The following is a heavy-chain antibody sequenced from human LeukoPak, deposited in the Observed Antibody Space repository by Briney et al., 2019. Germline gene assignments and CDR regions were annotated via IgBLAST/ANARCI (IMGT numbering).Heavy chain of an antibody. D-gene: IGHD2-15*01. J-gene: IGHJ1*01. Sequence: ASVNVSCNCSVYTFTDNSIHWVRQAPRQPLEWMGWINPTECVNHCAQPFLGWATRTRDTSTSTAYMELSRLRSDDAAVYYCARATPFYFGGIDEYCLEFFHRWGQAPWSPSPQ. CDR3: ARATPFYFGGIDEYCLEFFHR. CDR2: INPTECVN. CDR1: VYTFTDNS. V-gene: IGHV1-2*04.